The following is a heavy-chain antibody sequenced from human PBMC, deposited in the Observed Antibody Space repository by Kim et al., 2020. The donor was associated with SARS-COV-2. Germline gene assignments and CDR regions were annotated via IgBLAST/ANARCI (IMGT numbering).Heavy chain of an antibody. J-gene: IGHJ4*02. V-gene: IGHV3-15*01. D-gene: IGHD3-22*01. Sequence: PVKGRFTISRDDSKNTLYLQMNSLKTEDTAVYYCTTGILFYYYDSSGYYYWGQGTLVTVSS. CDR3: TTGILFYYYDSSGYYY.